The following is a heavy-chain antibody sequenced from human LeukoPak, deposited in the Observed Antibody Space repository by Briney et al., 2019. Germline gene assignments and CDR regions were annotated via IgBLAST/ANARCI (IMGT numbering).Heavy chain of an antibody. CDR1: GFTVSSNE. V-gene: IGHV3-48*04. J-gene: IGHJ4*02. D-gene: IGHD3-22*01. CDR3: ARQKDFVTYYYDSSGYVVFDY. Sequence: PGGSLRLSCAASGFTVSSNEMNWVRQAPGKGLEWVSYISSSSSTIYYADSVKGRFTISRDNAKNSLYLQMNSLRAEDTAVYYCARQKDFVTYYYDSSGYVVFDYWGQGTLVTVSS. CDR2: ISSSSSTI.